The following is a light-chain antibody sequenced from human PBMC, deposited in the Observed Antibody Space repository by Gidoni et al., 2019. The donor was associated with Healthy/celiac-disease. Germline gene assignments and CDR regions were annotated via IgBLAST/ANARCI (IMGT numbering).Light chain of an antibody. Sequence: SYELTQPPSVSVSPGQTASITCPGHKLGDKYACWYQQAPGKPPVLVIYQDSKRPSGSPVRFSGSNSGNTATLTIVWTQAMDEDDYYCQACDSSTGNWVFGGGTKLTVL. CDR2: QDS. J-gene: IGLJ3*02. V-gene: IGLV3-1*01. CDR3: QACDSSTGNWV. CDR1: KLGDKY.